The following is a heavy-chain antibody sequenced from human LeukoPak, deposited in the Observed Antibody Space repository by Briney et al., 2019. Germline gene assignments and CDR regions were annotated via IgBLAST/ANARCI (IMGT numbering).Heavy chain of an antibody. CDR3: ARGRKVTRFLEWLSPDFDY. CDR1: GGSCSGYY. Sequence: SETLSLTGAVYGGSCSGYYWSWIRQPPGKGLEWIGEINHSGSTNYNPSLKSRVTISVDTSKNQFSLKLSSVTAADTAVYYCARGRKVTRFLEWLSPDFDYWGQGTLVTVSS. CDR2: INHSGST. D-gene: IGHD3-3*01. J-gene: IGHJ4*02. V-gene: IGHV4-34*01.